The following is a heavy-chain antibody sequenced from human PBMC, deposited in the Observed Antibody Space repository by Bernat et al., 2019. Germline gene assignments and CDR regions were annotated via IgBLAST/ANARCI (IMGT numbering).Heavy chain of an antibody. J-gene: IGHJ4*02. V-gene: IGHV3-30*18. D-gene: IGHD6-13*01. CDR2: ISNDGRNK. CDR1: GFTFSSYG. CDR3: AKERDSSNWYGGGLDY. Sequence: QVQLVESGGGVVQPGRSLRLSCAASGFTFSSYGMHCVRQAPCTGLEWVAVISNDGRNKDHADSVKDRRTSSRDNSQNTLYLQMNSRRVEETAVYDWAKERDSSNWYGGGLDYGGQGTLVTVSS.